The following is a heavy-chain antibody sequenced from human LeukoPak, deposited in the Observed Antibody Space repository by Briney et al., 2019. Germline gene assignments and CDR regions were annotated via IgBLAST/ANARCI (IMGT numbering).Heavy chain of an antibody. D-gene: IGHD5-24*01. Sequence: GGSLRLSCAASGFTFSTYIMNWVRQTPGKGLEWVSSIGTSTSYIYYADSVKGRFTISRDNSKNTLYLQMNSLRADDTAVYYCAKSGYNRFDYWGQGTLVTVSS. J-gene: IGHJ4*02. CDR1: GFTFSTYI. CDR2: IGTSTSYI. V-gene: IGHV3-21*04. CDR3: AKSGYNRFDY.